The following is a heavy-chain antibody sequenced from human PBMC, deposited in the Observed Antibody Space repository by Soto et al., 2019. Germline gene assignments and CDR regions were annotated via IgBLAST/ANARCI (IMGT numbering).Heavy chain of an antibody. V-gene: IGHV1-69*01. CDR1: GGTFSSYA. J-gene: IGHJ4*02. CDR2: IIPIFGTA. Sequence: QVQLVQSGAEVKKPGSSVKVSCKASGGTFSSYAISWVRQAPGQGLEWMGGIIPIFGTANYAQKFQGRVTITADESTSTAYMELSSLRSEDTAVYYCARGSEAAGFYYFDYWGQGTLVTVSS. D-gene: IGHD6-13*01. CDR3: ARGSEAAGFYYFDY.